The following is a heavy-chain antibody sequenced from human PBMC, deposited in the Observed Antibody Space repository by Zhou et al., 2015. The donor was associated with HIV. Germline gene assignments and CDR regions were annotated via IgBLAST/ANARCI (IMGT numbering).Heavy chain of an antibody. CDR3: ARDPGSTVVTRYYYGMDV. CDR1: GGTFSSYT. CDR2: IIPILGIA. J-gene: IGHJ6*02. V-gene: IGHV1-69*08. Sequence: QVQLVQSGAEVKKPGSSVKVSCKASGGTFSSYTISWVRQAPGQGLEWMGRIIPILGIANYAQKFQGRVTITADKSTSTAYMELSSLRSEDTAVYYCARDPGSTVVTRYYYGMDVWGQGTTVTVSS. D-gene: IGHD4-23*01.